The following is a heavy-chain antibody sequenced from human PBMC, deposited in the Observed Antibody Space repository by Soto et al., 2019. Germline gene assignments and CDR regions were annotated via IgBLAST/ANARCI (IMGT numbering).Heavy chain of an antibody. CDR1: GLTVSSSY. D-gene: IGHD3-16*01. CDR3: ARGTWLGED. CDR2: IYGDDTT. V-gene: IGHV3-66*01. J-gene: IGHJ4*02. Sequence: GGSLRLSCGASGLTVSSSYMSWVRQAPGKGLECVSVIYGDDTTYYADSVKGRFTISRDNSKNTLYLQMNSLRAEDTAVYYCARGTWLGEDWGQGTLVTVSS.